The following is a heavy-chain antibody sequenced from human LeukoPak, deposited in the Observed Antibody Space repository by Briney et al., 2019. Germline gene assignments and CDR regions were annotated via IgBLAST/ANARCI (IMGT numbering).Heavy chain of an antibody. V-gene: IGHV1-46*01. CDR2: INPSGGLT. Sequence: ASVKVSCKASGNTFSSYYMHWERQAPGQGLEWMGIINPSGGLTFYAQRFEGRVTVTRDTSTSTVHMELSSLRSEDTAVYYCAREGPGTGKYLDYWGQGTLVTVSS. CDR3: AREGPGTGKYLDY. D-gene: IGHD6-13*01. J-gene: IGHJ4*02. CDR1: GNTFSSYY.